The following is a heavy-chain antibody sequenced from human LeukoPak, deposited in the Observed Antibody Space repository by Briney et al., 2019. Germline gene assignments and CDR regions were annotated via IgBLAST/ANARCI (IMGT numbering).Heavy chain of an antibody. CDR1: GGTFSSYA. D-gene: IGHD6-19*01. CDR3: ARLHSSVKSAIDY. J-gene: IGHJ4*02. V-gene: IGHV1-3*01. Sequence: ASVKVSCKASGGTFSSYAMHWVRQAPGQRLEWMGWINAGNGNTKYSQKFQGRVTITRDTSASTAYMELSSLRSEDTAVYYCARLHSSVKSAIDYWGQGTLVTVSS. CDR2: INAGNGNT.